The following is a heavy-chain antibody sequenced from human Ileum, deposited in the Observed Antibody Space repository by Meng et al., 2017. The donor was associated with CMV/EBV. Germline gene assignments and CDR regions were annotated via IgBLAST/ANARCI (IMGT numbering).Heavy chain of an antibody. V-gene: IGHV3-30*02. CDR3: AKGMAWYVDY. Sequence: GGSLRLSCATSGFTFSSVGMHWVRQAPGKGLEWVAFIQWDGSASYYADSVRGRFTFSRDNFMNTLYLQMDSLTAEDTAVYYCAKGMAWYVDYWGQGRLVTVSS. CDR2: IQWDGSAS. D-gene: IGHD3/OR15-3a*01. CDR1: GFTFSSVG. J-gene: IGHJ4*02.